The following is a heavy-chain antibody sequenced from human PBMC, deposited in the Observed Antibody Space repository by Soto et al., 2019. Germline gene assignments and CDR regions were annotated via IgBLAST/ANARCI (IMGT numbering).Heavy chain of an antibody. D-gene: IGHD3-22*01. CDR3: ARGQYYYDCSGYYGFDY. Sequence: SVKVSCKASGGTFSSYAISWVRQAPGQGLEWMGGITPIFGTANYAQKFQGRVTITADESTSTAYMELSSLRSEDTAVYYCARGQYYYDCSGYYGFDYWGQGTLVTVSS. CDR1: GGTFSSYA. V-gene: IGHV1-69*13. CDR2: ITPIFGTA. J-gene: IGHJ4*02.